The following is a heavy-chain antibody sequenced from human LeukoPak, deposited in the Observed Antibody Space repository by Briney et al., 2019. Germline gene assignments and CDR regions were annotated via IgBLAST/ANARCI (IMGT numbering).Heavy chain of an antibody. V-gene: IGHV6-1*01. D-gene: IGHD6-19*01. J-gene: IGHJ5*02. CDR2: TYYRSKWYN. CDR1: GDSVSSNSAA. CDR3: AREGGGYSSGWYVPNWFDP. Sequence: SQTLSLTCAISGDSVSSNSAAWNWIRQSPSRGLEWLGRTYYRSKWYNDYAVSVKSRITINPDTSKNQFSLQLNSVTPEDTAVYYCAREGGGYSSGWYVPNWFDPWGQGTLVTVSS.